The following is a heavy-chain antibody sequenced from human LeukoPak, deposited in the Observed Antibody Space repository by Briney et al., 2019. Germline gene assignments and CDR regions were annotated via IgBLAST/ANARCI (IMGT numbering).Heavy chain of an antibody. Sequence: ASVKVSCKASGGTFSSYAISWVRQAPGQGLEWMGGIIPIFGTANYAQKFQGRVTITADESTSTAYMELSSLRSEDTAVHYCAVRGYSGYSDYWGQGTLVTVSS. CDR3: AVRGYSGYSDY. D-gene: IGHD5-12*01. J-gene: IGHJ4*02. V-gene: IGHV1-69*13. CDR1: GGTFSSYA. CDR2: IIPIFGTA.